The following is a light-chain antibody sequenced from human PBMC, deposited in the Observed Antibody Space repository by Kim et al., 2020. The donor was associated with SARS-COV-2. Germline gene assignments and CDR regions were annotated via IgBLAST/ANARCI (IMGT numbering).Light chain of an antibody. Sequence: GQSVTISCTGTSSDVGSYNRVSWYQQPPGTAPKLMIYEVSKRPSGVSDRFSGSKSGNTASLTISGLQAEDEADYYCSSYTSSSTWVFGAGTKLTVL. CDR1: SSDVGSYNR. CDR3: SSYTSSSTWV. CDR2: EVS. J-gene: IGLJ3*02. V-gene: IGLV2-18*02.